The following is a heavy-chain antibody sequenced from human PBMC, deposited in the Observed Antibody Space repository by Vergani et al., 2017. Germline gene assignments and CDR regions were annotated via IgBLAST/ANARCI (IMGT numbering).Heavy chain of an antibody. V-gene: IGHV3-30-3*01. J-gene: IGHJ4*02. CDR1: GFTFSSYA. CDR2: ISYDGSNK. CDR3: ARGYCTNSICRWKVDS. D-gene: IGHD2-8*01. Sequence: QVQLVESGGGVVQPGRSLRLSCAASGFTFSSYAMHWVRQAPGKGLEGVAVISYDGSNKYYPDSVKGRFTISRDNSKNTLYLQMNSLRAEDTAVDYCARGYCTNSICRWKVDSWGQGTLVTVSS.